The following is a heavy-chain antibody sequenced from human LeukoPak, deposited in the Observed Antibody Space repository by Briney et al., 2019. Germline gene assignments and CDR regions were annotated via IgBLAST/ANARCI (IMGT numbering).Heavy chain of an antibody. J-gene: IGHJ4*02. V-gene: IGHV1-18*01. CDR3: AYCTNGVCYGNFDY. CDR1: GYTFTSYG. Sequence: ASVKVSCKASGYTFTSYGISWVRQAPGQGLEWMGWISAYNGNTNYAQKLQGRVTMTTDTSTSTAYMELRSLRSDDTAVYYCAYCTNGVCYGNFDYWGQGTLVTVSS. CDR2: ISAYNGNT. D-gene: IGHD2-8*01.